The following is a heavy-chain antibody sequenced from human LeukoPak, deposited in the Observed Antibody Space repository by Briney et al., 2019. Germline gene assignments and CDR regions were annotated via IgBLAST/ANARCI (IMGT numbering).Heavy chain of an antibody. Sequence: GGSLRLSCAASGFTFSSYSMNWVRQAPGKGLEWVSSISSSSSYIYYADSVKGRFTISRDNAKNSLYLQMNSLRAEDTAVYYCARDYRAGYSYGYYYYGMDVWGQGTTVTVSS. CDR2: ISSSSSYI. D-gene: IGHD5-18*01. V-gene: IGHV3-21*01. J-gene: IGHJ6*02. CDR1: GFTFSSYS. CDR3: ARDYRAGYSYGYYYYGMDV.